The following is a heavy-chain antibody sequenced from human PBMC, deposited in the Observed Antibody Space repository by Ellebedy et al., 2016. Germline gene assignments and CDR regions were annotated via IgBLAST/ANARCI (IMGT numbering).Heavy chain of an antibody. J-gene: IGHJ4*02. Sequence: SETLSLXXTVSGGSISSYCWSWIRQPAGKGLEWIGRIYTSGSTNYNPSLKSRVTMSVDTSKNQFSLKLSSVTAADTAVYYCARSGWSSSWSFDYWGQGTLVTVSS. CDR2: IYTSGST. V-gene: IGHV4-4*07. CDR3: ARSGWSSSWSFDY. D-gene: IGHD6-13*01. CDR1: GGSISSYC.